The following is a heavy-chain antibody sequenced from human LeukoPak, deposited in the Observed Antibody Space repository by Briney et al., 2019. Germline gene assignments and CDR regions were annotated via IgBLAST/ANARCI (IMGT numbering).Heavy chain of an antibody. CDR3: ARLASSGWSHCDY. CDR2: IYYSGST. Sequence: SETLSLTCTVSGGSISSYYWSWIRQPPGKGLERIGYIYYSGSTNYNPSLKSPVTISVDTSKNQFSLKLSPVTAADTAVYYCARLASSGWSHCDYWGQGTLVTVSS. V-gene: IGHV4-59*08. CDR1: GGSISSYY. D-gene: IGHD6-19*01. J-gene: IGHJ4*02.